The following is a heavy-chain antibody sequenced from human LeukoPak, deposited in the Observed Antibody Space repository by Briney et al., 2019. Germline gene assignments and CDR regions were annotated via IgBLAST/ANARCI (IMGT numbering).Heavy chain of an antibody. CDR3: ARGGSTSYREFLYNWFDP. CDR1: GGSISSYY. V-gene: IGHV4-59*01. Sequence: SETLSLTCTVSGGSISSYYWSWIRQPPGKGLEWIGYIYYSGSTNYNPSLKSRVTISVDTSKNRFSLKLSSVTAADTAVYYCARGGSTSYREFLYNWFDPWGQGALVTVSS. D-gene: IGHD3-10*01. J-gene: IGHJ5*02. CDR2: IYYSGST.